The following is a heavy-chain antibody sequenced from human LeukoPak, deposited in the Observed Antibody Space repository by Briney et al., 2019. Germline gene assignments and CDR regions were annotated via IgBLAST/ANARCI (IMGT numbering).Heavy chain of an antibody. CDR2: ISGSGGST. J-gene: IGHJ6*02. CDR1: GGSISSSSYY. V-gene: IGHV3-23*01. Sequence: ETLSLTCTVSGGSISSSSYYWGWVRQAPGKGLEWVSAISGSGGSTYYADSVKGRFTISRDNSKNTLYLQMNSLRAEDTAVYYCAKDRGYYDFWSGFNYGMDVWGQGTTVTVSS. CDR3: AKDRGYYDFWSGFNYGMDV. D-gene: IGHD3-3*01.